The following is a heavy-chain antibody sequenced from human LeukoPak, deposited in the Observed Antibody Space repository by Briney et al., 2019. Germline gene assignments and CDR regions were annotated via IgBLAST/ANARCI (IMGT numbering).Heavy chain of an antibody. Sequence: ASVKVSYKASGYSFTGYYMHWVRQPPGQGLGWMGWINPNSGSTNYAQKIQGRVTMATDTPITTAYMELSRLRSDDTAVYWCGRGGTMVRGVIRGDYWGQGTLVTVSS. V-gene: IGHV1-2*02. CDR2: INPNSGST. CDR3: GRGGTMVRGVIRGDY. D-gene: IGHD3-10*01. CDR1: GYSFTGYY. J-gene: IGHJ4*02.